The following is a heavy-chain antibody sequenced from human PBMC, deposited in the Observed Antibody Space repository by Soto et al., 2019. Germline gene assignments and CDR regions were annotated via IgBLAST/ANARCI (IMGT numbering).Heavy chain of an antibody. D-gene: IGHD6-13*01. V-gene: IGHV1-18*01. CDR2: ISAYNGHT. Sequence: VQLVQSPAEVKKSGASVKVSCQTSGYSFTTYGTSWVRQAPGQGLEWIGWISAYNGHTIYAHDLQDRVTLTTDTPTSTAYMELRSLRYDDTAIYYCARGRGSSSWYEISHYFDTWGQGTLVTVSS. CDR1: GYSFTTYG. CDR3: ARGRGSSSWYEISHYFDT. J-gene: IGHJ4*02.